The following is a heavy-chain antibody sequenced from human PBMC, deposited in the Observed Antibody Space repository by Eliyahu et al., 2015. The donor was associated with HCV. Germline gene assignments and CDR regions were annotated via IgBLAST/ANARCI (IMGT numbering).Heavy chain of an antibody. CDR2: ISSSSSYI. J-gene: IGHJ4*02. CDR1: GFTFSSYS. D-gene: IGHD3-22*01. CDR3: ARETYYYDTSGYYPYYFDY. V-gene: IGHV3-21*01. Sequence: EVQLVESGGGLVKPGGSLRLSCAASGFTFSSYSMXWVRQAPGKGLEWVSSISSSSSYIYYADSVKGRLTISRDNAKNSLYLQMNSLRAEDTAVYYCARETYYYDTSGYYPYYFDYWGQGILVTVSS.